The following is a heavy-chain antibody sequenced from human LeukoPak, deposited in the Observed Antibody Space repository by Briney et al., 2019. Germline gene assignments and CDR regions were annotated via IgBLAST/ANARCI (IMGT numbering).Heavy chain of an antibody. CDR1: GYTLTELS. CDR2: FDPEDGET. CDR3: ATASLAAAGFDY. Sequence: GASVKVSCKVSGYTLTELSMHWVRQAPGKGLEWMGGFDPEDGETIYAQKFQGRVTMTEDTSTDTAYMELSSLRSEDTAVYYCATASLAAAGFDYWGQGTLVTVSS. V-gene: IGHV1-24*01. D-gene: IGHD6-13*01. J-gene: IGHJ4*02.